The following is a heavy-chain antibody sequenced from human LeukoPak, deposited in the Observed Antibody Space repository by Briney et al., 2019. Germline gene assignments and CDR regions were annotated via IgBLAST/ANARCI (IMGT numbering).Heavy chain of an antibody. CDR2: VYPDADRDN. J-gene: IGHJ5*02. CDR1: GASISDYW. V-gene: IGHV4-4*07. Sequence: SETLSLTCTVPGASISDYWWSWIRQPPGKGLEWIGHVYPDADRDNNSNPSISSRITVSAATSTNPFSLKPISVTDAAPAVYSGARCRDGRIWFVPWRGGTMVTVCS. CDR3: ARCRDGRIWFVP.